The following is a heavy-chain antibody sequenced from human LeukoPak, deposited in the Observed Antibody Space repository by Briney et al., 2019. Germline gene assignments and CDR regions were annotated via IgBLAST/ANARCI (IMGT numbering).Heavy chain of an antibody. CDR3: ARVKLELPAIWFDP. D-gene: IGHD2-15*01. V-gene: IGHV4-61*02. J-gene: IGHJ5*02. CDR1: GGSISSGRYY. Sequence: PSETLSLTCTVSGGSISSGRYYRSWLRQPPGKGLEWIGRIYTSGSTNYNPSLKSRFTISVDTSKNQFSLKLSSVTAADTAVYYCARVKLELPAIWFDPWGQGTLVTVSS. CDR2: IYTSGST.